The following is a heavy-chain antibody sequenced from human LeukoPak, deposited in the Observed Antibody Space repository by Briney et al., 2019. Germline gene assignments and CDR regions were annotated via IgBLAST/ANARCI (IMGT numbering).Heavy chain of an antibody. CDR1: GYTFTGYY. CDR3: ARAGRALYYDSSGFNFDY. V-gene: IGHV1-2*02. J-gene: IGHJ4*02. Sequence: GASVKVSCKASGYTFTGYYMHWVGQAPGQGLEWMGWINPNSGGTNYAQKFQGRVTMTRDTSISTAYMELSRLRSDDTAVYYCARAGRALYYDSSGFNFDYWGQGTLVTVSS. D-gene: IGHD3-22*01. CDR2: INPNSGGT.